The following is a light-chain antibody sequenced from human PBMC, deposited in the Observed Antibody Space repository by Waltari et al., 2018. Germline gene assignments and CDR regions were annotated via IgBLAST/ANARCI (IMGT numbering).Light chain of an antibody. CDR2: CAS. J-gene: IGKJ1*01. CDR1: QSVSRA. Sequence: SCRASQSVSRALAWYQQKPDQAPKLLIYCASISATGIPDRFTGSGSGTDFSLTISSLEPEDFAIYFCQHYVRLPATFGQGTKVEIK. V-gene: IGKV3-20*01. CDR3: QHYVRLPAT.